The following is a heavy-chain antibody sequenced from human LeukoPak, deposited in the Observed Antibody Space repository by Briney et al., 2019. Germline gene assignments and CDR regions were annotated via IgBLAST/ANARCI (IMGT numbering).Heavy chain of an antibody. J-gene: IGHJ5*02. CDR3: ARERVGYGRWFDP. D-gene: IGHD4-17*01. Sequence: GASVKVSCKASGYTFTSYYMHWVRQAPGQGLEWVGIINPSGGSTSYAQKFQGRVTMTRDTSTSTVYMELSSLRSEDTAVYYCARERVGYGRWFDPWGQGTLVTVSS. CDR2: INPSGGST. V-gene: IGHV1-46*01. CDR1: GYTFTSYY.